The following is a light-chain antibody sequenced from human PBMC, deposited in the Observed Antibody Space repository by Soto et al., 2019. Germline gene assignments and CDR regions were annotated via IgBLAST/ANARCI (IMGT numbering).Light chain of an antibody. V-gene: IGKV1-5*01. J-gene: IGKJ5*01. CDR2: DAS. Sequence: DIQMTQSPSTLSPSVGDRVTITCRASQSISSWLAWYQQKPGKAPNLLSYDASSLHSGVPSRFSGSGSGTEFNLTISSLQPEDLETYYCQQYNRYPITFGQGTRLEIK. CDR3: QQYNRYPIT. CDR1: QSISSW.